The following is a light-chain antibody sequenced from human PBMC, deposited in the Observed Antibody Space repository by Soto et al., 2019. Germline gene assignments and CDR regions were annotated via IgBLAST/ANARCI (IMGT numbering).Light chain of an antibody. Sequence: QSALTQPASVSGSPGQSITISCTGSSNDIGAYKYVSWYQQYPGKAPKLIIFEFSNRPSGVSNRFSGSKSGNTAPLTIAGLQAEDEADYHCSSYTTGSTLYVFGGGTKLTVL. CDR1: SNDIGAYKY. J-gene: IGLJ1*01. CDR3: SSYTTGSTLYV. V-gene: IGLV2-14*01. CDR2: EFS.